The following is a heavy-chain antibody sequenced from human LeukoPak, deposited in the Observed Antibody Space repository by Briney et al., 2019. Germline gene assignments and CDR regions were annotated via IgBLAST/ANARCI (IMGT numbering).Heavy chain of an antibody. CDR3: ARGVPAASPWWFDP. CDR1: GYTFTGYY. CDR2: INPNSGGT. D-gene: IGHD2-2*01. Sequence: GASVKVSCKASGYTFTGYYMHWVRQAPGQGLEWMAWINPNSGGTNYAQKFQGRVTMTRDTSISTAYMELSRLRSDDTAVYYCARGVPAASPWWFDPWGQGTLVTVSS. J-gene: IGHJ5*02. V-gene: IGHV1-2*02.